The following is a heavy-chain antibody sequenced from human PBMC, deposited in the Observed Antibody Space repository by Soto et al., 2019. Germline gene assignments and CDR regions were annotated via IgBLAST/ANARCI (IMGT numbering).Heavy chain of an antibody. CDR3: AKDLWFGELLGAPYDC. Sequence: QVQLVDSGGDVVQPGRSPRLSCAASGFTFSRFGMHWVRQAPGKGLEWVATISYDGTNKYYADSVKGRFTISRDNSKNTLFLQMNSLRAEDTAVYYCAKDLWFGELLGAPYDCWGQGTLVTVSS. J-gene: IGHJ4*02. CDR1: GFTFSRFG. CDR2: ISYDGTNK. D-gene: IGHD3-10*01. V-gene: IGHV3-30*18.